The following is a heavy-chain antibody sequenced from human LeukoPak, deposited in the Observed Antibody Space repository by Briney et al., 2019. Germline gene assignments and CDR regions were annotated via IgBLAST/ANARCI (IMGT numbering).Heavy chain of an antibody. V-gene: IGHV4-59*01. CDR1: GGPISSYY. J-gene: IGHJ4*02. CDR3: ARVGRIAAAGTFDY. D-gene: IGHD6-13*01. CDR2: IYYSGST. Sequence: SETLSLTCTVSGGPISSYYWSWIRQPPGKGLEWIGYIYYSGSTNYNPSLKSRVTISVDTSKNQFSLKLSSVTAADTAVYYCARVGRIAAAGTFDYWGQGTLVTVSS.